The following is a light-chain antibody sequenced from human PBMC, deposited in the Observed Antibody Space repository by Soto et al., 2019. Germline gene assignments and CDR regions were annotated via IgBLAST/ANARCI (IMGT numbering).Light chain of an antibody. CDR3: QQYNNWPPDRT. V-gene: IGKV3-15*01. CDR2: GAS. Sequence: EIVMTQSPATLSVSPGERATLPCRASQSVGSNLAWYQQKPGQAPRLLIYGASTRATGIPARFSGSGSGTEFTLTISSLQSEDFAIYSCQQYNNWPPDRTFGQGTKVEIK. J-gene: IGKJ1*01. CDR1: QSVGSN.